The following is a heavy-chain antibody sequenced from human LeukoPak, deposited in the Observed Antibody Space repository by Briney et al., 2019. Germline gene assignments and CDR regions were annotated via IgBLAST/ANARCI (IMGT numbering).Heavy chain of an antibody. J-gene: IGHJ3*02. CDR1: GFTFSSYA. V-gene: IGHV3-64*01. CDR3: ASGGGYSYGYGGARNAFDI. CDR2: ISSNGGST. D-gene: IGHD5-18*01. Sequence: GGSLRLSCAASGFTFSSYAMHWVRQAPGKGLEYVSAISSNGGSTYYANSVKGRFTISRDNSKNTLYLQMGSLRAEDMAVYYCASGGGYSYGYGGARNAFDIWGQGTMVTVSS.